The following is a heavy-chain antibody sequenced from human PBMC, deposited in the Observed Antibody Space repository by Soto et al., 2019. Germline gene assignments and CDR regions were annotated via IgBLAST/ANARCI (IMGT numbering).Heavy chain of an antibody. D-gene: IGHD1-20*01. J-gene: IGHJ5*02. CDR2: ISGSGGST. Sequence: EVQLLESGGGSVQPGGSLRLSCAASGFTFSSYGMSWVRQAPGKGLEWVSSISGSGGSTYYADSVKGRFTISRDNSKNTLYLQMNSLRAEDTAVYYCVRESISGTGWFDPWGQGTLVTVSS. CDR3: VRESISGTGWFDP. V-gene: IGHV3-23*01. CDR1: GFTFSSYG.